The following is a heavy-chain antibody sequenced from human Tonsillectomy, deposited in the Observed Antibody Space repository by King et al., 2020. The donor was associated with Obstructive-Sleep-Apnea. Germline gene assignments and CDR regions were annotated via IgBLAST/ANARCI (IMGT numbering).Heavy chain of an antibody. CDR2: ISGSGGST. CDR3: AKDESTYHYYGMDV. CDR1: GFTFSSYS. J-gene: IGHJ6*02. V-gene: IGHV3-23*04. Sequence: VQLVESGGGLVQPGGSLRLSCVASGFTFSSYSITWVRQAPGKGLEWVSTISGSGGSTYYADSVKGRFTLSRDNSKNTLYLQMNSLRVEDTAVYYCAKDESTYHYYGMDVWGQGTTVTVSS.